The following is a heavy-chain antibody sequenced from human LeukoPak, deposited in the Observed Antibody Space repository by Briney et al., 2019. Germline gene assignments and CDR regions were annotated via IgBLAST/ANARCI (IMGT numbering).Heavy chain of an antibody. CDR2: IYTSGST. J-gene: IGHJ3*02. D-gene: IGHD6-13*01. CDR3: ARGGYSNRWTDAFDI. CDR1: GGSISSGSYY. V-gene: IGHV4-61*02. Sequence: SETLSLTCTVSGGSISSGSYYWSWIRQPAGKGLEWIGRIYTSGSTNYNPSLKSRVTMSVDTSKNQFSLKLSSVTAADTAVYYCARGGYSNRWTDAFDIWGQGTMVTVSS.